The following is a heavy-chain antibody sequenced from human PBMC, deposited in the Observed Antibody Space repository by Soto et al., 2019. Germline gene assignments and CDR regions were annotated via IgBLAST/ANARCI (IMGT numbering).Heavy chain of an antibody. V-gene: IGHV1-2*02. CDR1: GYTFTGYY. CDR3: ARDPHYYGDYDYFDY. Sequence: VQLVQSGAEVKKPGASVKVSCKASGYTFTGYYMHWVRQAPGQGLEWMGWINPNSGGTNYAQKFQGRVTMTRDTSISTAYMELSRLRSDDTAVYYCARDPHYYGDYDYFDYWGQGTLVTVSS. D-gene: IGHD4-17*01. J-gene: IGHJ4*02. CDR2: INPNSGGT.